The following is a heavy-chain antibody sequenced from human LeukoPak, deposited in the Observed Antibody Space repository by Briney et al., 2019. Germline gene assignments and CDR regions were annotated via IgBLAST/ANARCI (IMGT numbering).Heavy chain of an antibody. J-gene: IGHJ4*02. CDR2: IVVGSGNT. CDR1: GFTFSSSA. D-gene: IGHD3-10*01. V-gene: IGHV1-58*02. CDR3: AADGYYGSRSFFDY. Sequence: ASVKVSCKASGFTFSSSAMQWVRQARGQRLEWIGWIVVGSGNTNYAQKFQERVTITRDMSTSTAYMELSSLRSEDTAVYYCAADGYYGSRSFFDYWGQGTLVTVS.